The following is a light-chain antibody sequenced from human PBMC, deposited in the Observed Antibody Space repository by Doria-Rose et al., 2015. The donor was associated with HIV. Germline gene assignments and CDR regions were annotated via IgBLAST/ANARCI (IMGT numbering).Light chain of an antibody. J-gene: IGKJ1*01. CDR1: QRFSSTY. CDR3: HQYGTSWT. CDR2: DGS. Sequence: DTVLTQSPGTLSLSPGERATLSCRASQRFSSTYLAWYQQKPGQAPSLLIYDGSTRATGIPDRFSASGSGTDFTRTINSLEPEDFALYYCHQYGTSWTFGQGTKVEI. V-gene: IGKV3-20*01.